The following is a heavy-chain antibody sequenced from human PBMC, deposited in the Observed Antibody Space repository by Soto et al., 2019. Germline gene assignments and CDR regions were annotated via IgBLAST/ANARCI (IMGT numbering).Heavy chain of an antibody. Sequence: QVQLVESGGGVVQPGRSLRLSCAASGFTFSGYAMHWVRQAPGKGLEWVAVISGDGTNQYYDDYVMGRCTISRDNSKKPLYLQMNSLRIEYTAVYYCARDLPPLSPNYNYYGLDVWGQGTSVTVSS. CDR1: GFTFSGYA. V-gene: IGHV3-30*04. CDR3: ARDLPPLSPNYNYYGLDV. CDR2: ISGDGTNQ. J-gene: IGHJ6*02.